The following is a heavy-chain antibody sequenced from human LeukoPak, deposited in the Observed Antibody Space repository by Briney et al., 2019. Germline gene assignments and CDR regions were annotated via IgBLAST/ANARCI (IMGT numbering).Heavy chain of an antibody. J-gene: IGHJ3*02. D-gene: IGHD3-22*01. CDR2: LRSKANSYAT. V-gene: IGHV3-73*01. CDR1: GFTVSGSA. Sequence: PGGSLRLSCAASGFTVSGSAMHWVRQASGKGLEWVGRLRSKANSYATAYAASVKGRFTISRDDSKNTAYLQMNSLKTEDTAVYYCTRLGDSSGYYSDAFDIWGQGTMVTVSS. CDR3: TRLGDSSGYYSDAFDI.